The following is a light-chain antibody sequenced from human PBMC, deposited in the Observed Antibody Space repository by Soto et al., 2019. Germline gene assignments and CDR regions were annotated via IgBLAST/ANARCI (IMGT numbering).Light chain of an antibody. CDR1: SGHSSYI. V-gene: IGLV4-60*02. CDR2: LEGSGY. Sequence: QLVVTQSSSASASLGSSVKLTCTLSSGHSSYIIAWHQQQPGKAPRYLMKLEGSGYNKRSGVPDRFSGSSSGADRYLTISHLQFEDEADYYCETWDTNTRVFGGGTKLTVL. CDR3: ETWDTNTRV. J-gene: IGLJ2*01.